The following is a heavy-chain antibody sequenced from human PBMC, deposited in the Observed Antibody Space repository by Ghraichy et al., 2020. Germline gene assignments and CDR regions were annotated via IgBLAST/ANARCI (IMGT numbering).Heavy chain of an antibody. CDR2: IKQDGSER. V-gene: IGHV3-7*01. CDR1: GFTFSTYW. CDR3: ARDLGGGWYFDY. Sequence: ESLNISCAASGFTFSTYWLSWVRQAPGKGLEWVGNIKQDGSERYYVGSVKGRFTISRDNAKNSLYLQMNSLRVEDTAVYYCARDLGGGWYFDYWGQGALVTDSS. D-gene: IGHD6-19*01. J-gene: IGHJ4*02.